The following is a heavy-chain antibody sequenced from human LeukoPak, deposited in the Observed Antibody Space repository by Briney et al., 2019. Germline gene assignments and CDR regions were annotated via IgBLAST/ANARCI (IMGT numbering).Heavy chain of an antibody. CDR2: IIPIFGTA. CDR3: ARRVRSGWGYFDY. V-gene: IGHV1-69*13. D-gene: IGHD6-19*01. Sequence: ASVKVSCKASGGTFSSYAISWVRQAPGQGLEWMGGIIPIFGTANYAQKFQGRVTITADESTTTAYMELSSLRSEDTAVYYCARRVRSGWGYFDYWGQGTLVTVSS. J-gene: IGHJ4*02. CDR1: GGTFSSYA.